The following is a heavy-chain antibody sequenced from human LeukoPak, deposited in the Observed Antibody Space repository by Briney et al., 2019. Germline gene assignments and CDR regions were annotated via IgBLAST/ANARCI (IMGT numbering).Heavy chain of an antibody. CDR3: ARPFMEQLVPFDP. CDR1: GYTLTSYG. CDR2: ISTYNGNT. J-gene: IGHJ5*02. V-gene: IGHV1-18*01. Sequence: ASVKVSCKASGYTLTSYGISWVRQAPGQGLEWMGWISTYNGNTNYAQKLQGRVTLTTDTSTNTAYMELTSLRSDDTAVYYCARPFMEQLVPFDPWGQGTLVTVSS. D-gene: IGHD6-13*01.